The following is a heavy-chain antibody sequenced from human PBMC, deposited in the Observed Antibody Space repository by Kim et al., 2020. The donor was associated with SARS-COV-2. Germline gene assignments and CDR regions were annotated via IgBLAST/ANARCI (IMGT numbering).Heavy chain of an antibody. CDR2: ISSDGSDK. CDR1: GFTFSSYG. J-gene: IGHJ4*02. CDR3: ADFDS. V-gene: IGHV3-30*03. Sequence: GGSLRLSCGASGFTFSSYGMHWVRQAPGKGLEWVAVISSDGSDKYYSDSVKDRFTISRDNSKRTLHLEMNSLRPEDTAMYYCADFDSWGQGTLVSVSS.